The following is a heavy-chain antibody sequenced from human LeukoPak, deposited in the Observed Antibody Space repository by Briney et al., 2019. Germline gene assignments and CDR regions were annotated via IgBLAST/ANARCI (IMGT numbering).Heavy chain of an antibody. Sequence: GGSLRLSCAASGFTFDDCAMNWVRQAPGKGLEWVSGINWNGGSTYYRDSVKGRFTISRDNAKNSLYLQMNSLRAEDTALYYCARVKGSGYRNSIDYWGQGTLVTVSS. CDR3: ARVKGSGYRNSIDY. J-gene: IGHJ4*02. V-gene: IGHV3-20*04. D-gene: IGHD3-3*01. CDR2: INWNGGST. CDR1: GFTFDDCA.